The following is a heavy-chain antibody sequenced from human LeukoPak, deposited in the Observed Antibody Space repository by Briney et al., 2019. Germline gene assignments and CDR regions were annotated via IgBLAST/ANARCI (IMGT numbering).Heavy chain of an antibody. J-gene: IGHJ3*02. V-gene: IGHV3-66*01. D-gene: IGHD5-18*01. CDR3: ASEDGYSYGIRAFDI. CDR2: IYSGGST. Sequence: PGGSLRLSCAASGFTVSSNYMSWVRQAPGKGLGWVSVIYSGGSTYYADSVKGRFTISRDNSKNTLYLQMNSLRAEDTAVYYCASEDGYSYGIRAFDIWGQGTMVTVSS. CDR1: GFTVSSNY.